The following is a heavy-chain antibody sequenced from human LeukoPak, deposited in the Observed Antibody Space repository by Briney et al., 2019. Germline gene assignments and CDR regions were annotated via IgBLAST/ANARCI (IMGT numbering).Heavy chain of an antibody. D-gene: IGHD1-1*01. Sequence: PSETLSLTCAVYGGSFSGYYWSWIRQPPGKGLEWIGEVNHSGSTNHNPSLKSRVTISVDTSKNQFSLKLSSVTAADTAVYYCVVGTDYWGQGTLVTVSS. CDR1: GGSFSGYY. J-gene: IGHJ4*02. CDR3: VVGTDY. V-gene: IGHV4-34*01. CDR2: VNHSGST.